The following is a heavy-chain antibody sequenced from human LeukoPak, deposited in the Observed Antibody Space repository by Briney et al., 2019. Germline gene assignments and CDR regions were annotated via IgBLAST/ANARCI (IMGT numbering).Heavy chain of an antibody. CDR2: IYHSGST. J-gene: IGHJ5*02. CDR3: ARDSEYSSGFA. CDR1: GGSISSSSYY. D-gene: IGHD6-19*01. V-gene: IGHV4-39*07. Sequence: SETLSLTCTVSGGSISSSSYYWGWIRQPPGKGLEWIGSIYHSGSTYYNPSLKSRVTISVDTSKNQFSLKLSSVTAADTAVYYCARDSEYSSGFAWGQGTLVTVSS.